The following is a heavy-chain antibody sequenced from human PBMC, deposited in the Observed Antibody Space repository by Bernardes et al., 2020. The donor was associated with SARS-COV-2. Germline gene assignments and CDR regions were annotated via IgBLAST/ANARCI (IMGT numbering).Heavy chain of an antibody. CDR1: GYTFIGYY. CDR2: MNPNSGGT. Sequence: ASVKVSCKASGYTFIGYYIHWVRQAPGLGLEWMGWMNPNSGGTNCAQKFHGRVTMTRDTSITTAYIELNSLMSDDTAVYYCARGHDTWTDVYYSYYNSMDVWGQETTITISS. J-gene: IGHJ6*02. V-gene: IGHV1-2*02. D-gene: IGHD1-1*01. CDR3: ARGHDTWTDVYYSYYNSMDV.